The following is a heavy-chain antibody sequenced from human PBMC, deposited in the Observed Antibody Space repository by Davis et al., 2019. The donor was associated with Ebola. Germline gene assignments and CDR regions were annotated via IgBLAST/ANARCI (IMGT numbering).Heavy chain of an antibody. CDR1: GFNVSSNY. CDR3: ARVGGYSSSFWVFDY. CDR2: IYSGGST. Sequence: GESLTISCAASGFNVSSNYMSWVRQAPGKGLEWVSVIYSGGSTYYADSVKGRFTISRDNSKNTLYLQMNSLRAEDTAVYYCARVGGYSSSFWVFDYWGQGTLVTVSS. J-gene: IGHJ4*02. V-gene: IGHV3-53*01. D-gene: IGHD6-6*01.